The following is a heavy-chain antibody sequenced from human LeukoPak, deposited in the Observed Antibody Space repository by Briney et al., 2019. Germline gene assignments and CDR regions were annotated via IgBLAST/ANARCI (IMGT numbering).Heavy chain of an antibody. V-gene: IGHV6-1*01. Sequence: LXLTXAISGDSVXNXXAAWNWIRQSPXRGXXXLGRTYYRSKWYNDYAASVKSRITINPDTSKNQFSLQLNSVTPEDTAVYSCARDPWGFSFEYWGQGTLVTVSS. CDR1: GDSVXNXXAA. CDR2: TYYRSKWYN. J-gene: IGHJ4*02. CDR3: ARDPWGFSFEY. D-gene: IGHD7-27*01.